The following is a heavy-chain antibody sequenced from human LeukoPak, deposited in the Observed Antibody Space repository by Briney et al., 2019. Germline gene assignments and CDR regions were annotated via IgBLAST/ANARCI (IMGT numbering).Heavy chain of an antibody. V-gene: IGHV3-23*01. CDR1: GFTFSDYA. J-gene: IGHJ4*02. CDR3: AKGHRSSSSFFDS. Sequence: GGSLRLSCAASGFTFSDYAMSWVRQAPGKGLEWVSASNGRGDDTYYPDSVKGRFTISRDNSINTLYLQMNSLGAEDTAVYYCAKGHRSSSSFFDSWGQGILVTVSA. D-gene: IGHD6-19*01. CDR2: SNGRGDDT.